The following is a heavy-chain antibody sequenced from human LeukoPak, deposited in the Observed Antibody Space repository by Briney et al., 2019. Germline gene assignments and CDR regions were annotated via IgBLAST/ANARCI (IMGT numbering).Heavy chain of an antibody. Sequence: PSETLSLTCTVSGXSISSYYGSWIRQPPGKGLEWIGYIYYSGSTNYNPSLKSRVTISVDTSKNQFSLKLSPVTAADTAVYYCARAGRSSGWYDYAFDIWGQGTMVTVSS. CDR3: ARAGRSSGWYDYAFDI. CDR2: IYYSGST. CDR1: GXSISSYY. J-gene: IGHJ3*02. V-gene: IGHV4-59*01. D-gene: IGHD6-19*01.